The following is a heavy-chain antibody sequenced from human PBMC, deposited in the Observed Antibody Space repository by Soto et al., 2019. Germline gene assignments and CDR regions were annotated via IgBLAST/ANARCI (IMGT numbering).Heavy chain of an antibody. J-gene: IGHJ4*02. D-gene: IGHD4-17*01. CDR2: IYYSGST. V-gene: IGHV4-59*01. Sequence: SETLSLTCTVSGGSISSYYWGWIRQPPGKGLEWIGYIYYSGSTNYNPSLERRVTISVDTSKNQFSLKLSSVTAADTAVYYCARDYGDFYFDYWGQGTLVTVSS. CDR3: ARDYGDFYFDY. CDR1: GGSISSYY.